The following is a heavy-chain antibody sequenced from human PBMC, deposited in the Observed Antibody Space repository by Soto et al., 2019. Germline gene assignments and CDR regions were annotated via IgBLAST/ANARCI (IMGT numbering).Heavy chain of an antibody. CDR1: S. CDR3: ARDISSSWRAEDLQH. V-gene: IGHV3-21*01. Sequence: SVHRVRKKPGKGLEWVSCISSSSAYIHDADSVKGRFTSDRYIAKNSLYLQMNSQSADDTAVYYCARDISSSWRAEDLQHWGHGAPVTVSS. D-gene: IGHD6-13*01. J-gene: IGHJ1*01. CDR2: ISSSSAYI.